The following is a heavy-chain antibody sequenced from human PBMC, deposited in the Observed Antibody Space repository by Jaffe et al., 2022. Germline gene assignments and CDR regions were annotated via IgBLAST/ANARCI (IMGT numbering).Heavy chain of an antibody. Sequence: QVQLVESGGGLVKPGGSLRLSCAASGFTFSDYYMSWIRQAPGKGLEWVSYISSSGDPIYYADSVRGRFTISRDNAKNSLYLQMNSLRAEDTAVYYCARDRSAFCRGGSCYARKWYFDLWGRGTLVTVSS. V-gene: IGHV3-11*01. CDR1: GFTFSDYY. J-gene: IGHJ2*01. D-gene: IGHD2-15*01. CDR2: ISSSGDPI. CDR3: ARDRSAFCRGGSCYARKWYFDL.